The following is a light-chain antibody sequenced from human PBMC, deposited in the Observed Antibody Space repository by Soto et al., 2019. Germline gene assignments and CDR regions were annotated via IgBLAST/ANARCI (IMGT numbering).Light chain of an antibody. V-gene: IGKV1-5*03. Sequence: DIQMAQSPSTLSASVGDRLIITCRATQSINWLAWYQQKPVKAPQLLIFEASRLERGGPSRFSGSGTGTELTITISSSRLDDFGTDYCQRYDTDSPMWTFGQGTKV. CDR2: EAS. CDR3: QRYDTDSPMWT. J-gene: IGKJ1*01. CDR1: QSINW.